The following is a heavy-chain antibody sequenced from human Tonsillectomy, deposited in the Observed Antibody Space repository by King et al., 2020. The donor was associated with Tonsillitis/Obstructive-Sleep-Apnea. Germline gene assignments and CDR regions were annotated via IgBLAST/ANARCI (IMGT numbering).Heavy chain of an antibody. CDR2: MYYTGST. J-gene: IGHJ4*02. V-gene: IGHV4-39*01. D-gene: IGHD3-3*02. CDR3: ARLAFLDYLPVYYFDY. Sequence: LQLQASGPGLVKPSATLSLTCTVSGGSINNNNYYWAWMRQPPGKGPEWIGTMYYTGSTYYNPSLKTRVTISVDTSKNQFSLRLSSVAAADTALYYCARLAFLDYLPVYYFDYWGQGTLVTVSA. CDR1: GGSINNNNYY.